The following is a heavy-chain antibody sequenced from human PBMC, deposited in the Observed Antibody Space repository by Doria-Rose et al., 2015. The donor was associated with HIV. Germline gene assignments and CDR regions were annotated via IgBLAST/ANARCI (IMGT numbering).Heavy chain of an antibody. CDR3: ARIKSSRWYHKYYFDF. Sequence: ESGPVLVKPTETLTLTCTVSGVSLSSPGMGVSWIRQPPGKALEWLANIFSDDERSYIPSLKSRLTISRGTSKSQVVLTMTDMDPVDTATCYCARIKSSRWYHKYYFDFWGQGTLVIVSA. CDR1: GVSLSSPGMG. D-gene: IGHD6-13*01. V-gene: IGHV2-26*01. J-gene: IGHJ4*02. CDR2: IFSDDER.